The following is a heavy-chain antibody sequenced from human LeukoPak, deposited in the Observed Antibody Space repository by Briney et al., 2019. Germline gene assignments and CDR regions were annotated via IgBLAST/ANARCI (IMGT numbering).Heavy chain of an antibody. CDR1: GFTFSSYG. CDR2: IRYDGSNK. J-gene: IGHJ6*03. CDR3: AKVHTGTMVRGVIITPYYYYMDV. D-gene: IGHD3-10*01. Sequence: PGGSLRLSCAASGFTFSSYGMHWVRQAPGKGLEWVAFIRYDGSNKYYADSVKGRFTISRDNSKNTLYLQMNSLRAEDTAVYYCAKVHTGTMVRGVIITPYYYYMDVWGKGTTVTISS. V-gene: IGHV3-30*02.